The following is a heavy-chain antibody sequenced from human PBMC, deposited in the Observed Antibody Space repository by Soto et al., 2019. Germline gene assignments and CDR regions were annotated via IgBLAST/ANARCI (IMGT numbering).Heavy chain of an antibody. Sequence: QVQLVQSGPQVKKPGSSVKVSCKASGGTLNTYTISWVRQAPRQGFEWMGRIIPALGTPNYAQKFQVRVTMAAVKATNAAYMELPSLRSADTARYYCMSHYAAGTNDTSFDPWGPGTLVTVSS. CDR2: IIPALGTP. CDR3: MSHYAAGTNDTSFDP. J-gene: IGHJ5*02. CDR1: GGTLNTYT. D-gene: IGHD2-2*01. V-gene: IGHV1-69*08.